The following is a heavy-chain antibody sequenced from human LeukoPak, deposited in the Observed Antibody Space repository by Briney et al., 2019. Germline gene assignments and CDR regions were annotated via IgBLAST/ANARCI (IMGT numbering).Heavy chain of an antibody. J-gene: IGHJ5*02. CDR3: ARGYCSSTSCMFDP. CDR1: GYTFSSYD. V-gene: IGHV1-8*03. CDR2: MNPNSGNT. D-gene: IGHD2-2*01. Sequence: ASVEVSCKASGYTFSSYDINWVRQATGQGLEWMGWMNPNSGNTGYAQKFQGRVTITADESTSTAYMELSSLRSEDTAVYYCARGYCSSTSCMFDPWGQGTLVTVSS.